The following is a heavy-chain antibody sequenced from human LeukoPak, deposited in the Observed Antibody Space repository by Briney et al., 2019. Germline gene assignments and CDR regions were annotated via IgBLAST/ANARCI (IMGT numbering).Heavy chain of an antibody. J-gene: IGHJ5*02. D-gene: IGHD2-15*01. CDR3: ARWGQGYCSGGSCYRNWFDP. CDR1: GGSISSSSYY. Sequence: SETLSLTCTVSGGSISSSSYYWGWIRQPPGKGLEWIGYIYYSGSTNYNPSLKSRVTISVDTSKNQFSLKLSSVTAADTAVYYCARWGQGYCSGGSCYRNWFDPWGQGTLVTVSS. V-gene: IGHV4-61*05. CDR2: IYYSGST.